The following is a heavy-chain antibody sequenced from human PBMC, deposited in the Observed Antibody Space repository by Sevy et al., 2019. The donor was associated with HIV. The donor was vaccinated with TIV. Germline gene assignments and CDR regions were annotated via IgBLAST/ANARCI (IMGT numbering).Heavy chain of an antibody. V-gene: IGHV3-64*02. Sequence: GGSLRLSCAASGFTFSSYAMHWVRQAPGEGLEYVSAISSNGGSTYYADSVKGRFTISRDNSKNTLYLQMGSLRAEDMAVYYCARGGRSYYDGNFDYWGQGTLVTVSS. J-gene: IGHJ4*02. CDR3: ARGGRSYYDGNFDY. CDR2: ISSNGGST. D-gene: IGHD3-22*01. CDR1: GFTFSSYA.